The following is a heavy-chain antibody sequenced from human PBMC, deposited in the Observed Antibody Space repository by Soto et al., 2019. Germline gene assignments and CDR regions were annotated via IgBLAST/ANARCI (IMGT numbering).Heavy chain of an antibody. D-gene: IGHD3-10*01. Sequence: QVQLQQWGAGLLKPSETLSLTCAVYGGSFSGYYWSWIRQPPGKGLEWIGESNHSGSTNYNPSLKSRVTISVDTSKNQFSLKLSSVTAADTAVYYCALKGGSGSYHSWGQGTLVTVSS. CDR3: ALKGGSGSYHS. J-gene: IGHJ4*02. CDR2: SNHSGST. CDR1: GGSFSGYY. V-gene: IGHV4-34*01.